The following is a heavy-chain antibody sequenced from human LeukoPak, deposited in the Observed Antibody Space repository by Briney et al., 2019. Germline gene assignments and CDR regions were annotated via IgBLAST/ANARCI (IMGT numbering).Heavy chain of an antibody. V-gene: IGHV3-48*03. D-gene: IGHD6-13*01. CDR2: ISSSGSTL. CDR3: ARYGQQLVSDY. J-gene: IGHJ4*02. Sequence: GGSLRLSCAASGFTFSNYEMYWVRQAPGKGLEWLSYISSSGSTLYYADSVKGRFTISRDNARSSLYLQMNSLRAEDTAVYYCARYGQQLVSDYWGQGTLLTVSS. CDR1: GFTFSNYE.